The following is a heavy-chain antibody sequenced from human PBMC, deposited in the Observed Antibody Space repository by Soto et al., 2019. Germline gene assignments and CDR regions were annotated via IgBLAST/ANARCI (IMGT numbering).Heavy chain of an antibody. CDR1: VGSISSGGYY. D-gene: IGHD4-17*01. CDR2: IYYSGST. Sequence: SDTLSLTCTVSVGSISSGGYYWSWIRHHPGKGLEWIGYIYYSGSTYYNPSLKSRVTISVDTSKNQFSLKLSSVTAADTAVYYCARYPNSCNYGRTWFDPWGQGTLVTVYS. J-gene: IGHJ5*02. V-gene: IGHV4-31*03. CDR3: ARYPNSCNYGRTWFDP.